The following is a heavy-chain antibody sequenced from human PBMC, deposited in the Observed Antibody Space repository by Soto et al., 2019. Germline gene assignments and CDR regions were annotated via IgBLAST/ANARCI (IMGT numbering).Heavy chain of an antibody. CDR2: ISGSGGST. CDR1: GFTFSSYA. Sequence: EVQLLESGGGLVQPGGSLRLSCAASGFTFSSYAMRWVRTAPVKGLEWVSAISGSGGSTYYADSVKGRFTISRDNSKNTLFLQRNSLRDEETAVYYCARRGSGSYYDYWGQGHLVTVSS. CDR3: ARRGSGSYYDY. D-gene: IGHD1-26*01. J-gene: IGHJ4*02. V-gene: IGHV3-23*01.